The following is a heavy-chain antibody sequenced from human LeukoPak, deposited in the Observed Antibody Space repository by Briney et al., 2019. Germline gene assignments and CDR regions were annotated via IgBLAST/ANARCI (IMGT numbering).Heavy chain of an antibody. D-gene: IGHD3-22*01. CDR2: ISSDGTNK. CDR3: ANENYYDSSAYLDY. CDR1: GFTFSSSE. Sequence: GGSLRLSCAASGFTFSSSEMNWVRQAPGKGLEWVAVISSDGTNKYYADSVKGRFTISRDNSKNTLHLQMNSLRAEDTAVYYCANENYYDSSAYLDYWGPGTLVTVSS. J-gene: IGHJ4*02. V-gene: IGHV3-30*18.